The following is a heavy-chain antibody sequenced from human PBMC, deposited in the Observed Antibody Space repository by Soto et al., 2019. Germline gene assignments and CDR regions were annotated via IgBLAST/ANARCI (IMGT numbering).Heavy chain of an antibody. D-gene: IGHD3-22*01. CDR3: AKVYYYDSTAYCRYFDY. V-gene: IGHV3-23*01. CDR2: IGGSGAST. Sequence: GGSLRLSCAASGFTFSTYAMSWVRQAPGKGLEWVSAIGGSGASTYYADSVKGRFTISRDNSKNTLYLQMNSLRAEDTAVYYCAKVYYYDSTAYCRYFDYWGQGTLVTVSS. CDR1: GFTFSTYA. J-gene: IGHJ4*02.